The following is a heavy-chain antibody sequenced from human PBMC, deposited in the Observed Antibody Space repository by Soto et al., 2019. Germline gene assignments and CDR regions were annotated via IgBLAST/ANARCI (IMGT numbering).Heavy chain of an antibody. J-gene: IGHJ3*02. V-gene: IGHV3-23*01. CDR1: GFICSSYD. Sequence: GGSLRLSCAVSGFICSSYDMSWVRQAPGKGLEWVSTILVGGSTHYEDSVKGRSTISRDTSKNTVYLQMSSLTAGDTAFYYCAKATATSGGAFEIYGQGTMVTVSS. CDR3: AKATATSGGAFEI. D-gene: IGHD1-26*01. CDR2: ILVGGST.